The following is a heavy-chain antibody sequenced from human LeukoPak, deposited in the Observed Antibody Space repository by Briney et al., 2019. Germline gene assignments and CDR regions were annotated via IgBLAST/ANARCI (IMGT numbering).Heavy chain of an antibody. V-gene: IGHV3-7*01. Sequence: PGGSLRLSCAASGFTFTTYWMSWVRQAPGQGLEWVANIDQDGSDKYYVDSVKGRFTISRDNAKNSLYLQMNGLRAEDTAVYYCARDPFSLIVAGGPPIDYWGQGTLVTVSS. D-gene: IGHD5-12*01. J-gene: IGHJ4*02. CDR3: ARDPFSLIVAGGPPIDY. CDR2: IDQDGSDK. CDR1: GFTFTTYW.